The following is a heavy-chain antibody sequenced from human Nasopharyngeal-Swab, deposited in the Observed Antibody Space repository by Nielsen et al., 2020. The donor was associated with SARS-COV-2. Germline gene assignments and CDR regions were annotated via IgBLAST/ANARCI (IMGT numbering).Heavy chain of an antibody. J-gene: IGHJ6*02. V-gene: IGHV3-23*01. Sequence: LKISCAASGFTFSSYAMSWVRQAPGKGLEWVSAISGSGGSTYYADSVKGRFTIPRDNSKDTLYLQMNSLRAEDTAVYYCAKGMGGVIAVAGVISGMDVWGQGTTVTVSS. CDR2: ISGSGGST. D-gene: IGHD6-19*01. CDR1: GFTFSSYA. CDR3: AKGMGGVIAVAGVISGMDV.